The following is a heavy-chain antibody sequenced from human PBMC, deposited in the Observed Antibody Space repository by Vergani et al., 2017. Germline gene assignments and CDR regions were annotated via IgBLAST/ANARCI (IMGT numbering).Heavy chain of an antibody. J-gene: IGHJ4*02. Sequence: EVQLLESGGGLVQPGGSLRLTCAASEVTFSNYAMNWVRQAPGKGLEWVSGISGSGVSAYYTDSVEGRFTISRDNSKNMLFLQMNNLRTEDTAIYYCAKQYFVSGNYLFDYWGQGTLVTVSS. CDR1: EVTFSNYA. CDR3: AKQYFVSGNYLFDY. D-gene: IGHD3-10*01. CDR2: ISGSGVSA. V-gene: IGHV3-23*01.